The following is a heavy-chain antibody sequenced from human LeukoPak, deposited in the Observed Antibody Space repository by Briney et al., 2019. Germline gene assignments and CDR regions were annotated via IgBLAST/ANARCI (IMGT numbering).Heavy chain of an antibody. CDR3: ARHTAMVTSIDY. CDR2: IYYSGST. J-gene: IGHJ4*02. Sequence: PSETLSLTCTVSGGSISSYYWSWIRQPPGKGLEWIGYIYYSGSTNYNPSLKSRVTISVDTSKNQFSLKLSSVTAADTAVYYCARHTAMVTSIDYWGQGTLVTVSS. V-gene: IGHV4-59*01. CDR1: GGSISSYY. D-gene: IGHD5-18*01.